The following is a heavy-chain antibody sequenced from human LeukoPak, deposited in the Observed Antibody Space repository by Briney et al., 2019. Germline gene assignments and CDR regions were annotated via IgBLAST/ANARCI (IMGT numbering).Heavy chain of an antibody. V-gene: IGHV3-23*01. J-gene: IGHJ4*02. CDR2: ISDSGGST. CDR3: AKSPTLRYFGLFDY. CDR1: GFTFSSYA. Sequence: GGSLRLSCAASGFTFSSYAMSWVRQAPGKGLEWVSAISDSGGSTYYAASVKGRFTISRYNSKNTLYLQMNSLRAEDTAVYYCAKSPTLRYFGLFDYWGRGTLVIVSS. D-gene: IGHD3-9*01.